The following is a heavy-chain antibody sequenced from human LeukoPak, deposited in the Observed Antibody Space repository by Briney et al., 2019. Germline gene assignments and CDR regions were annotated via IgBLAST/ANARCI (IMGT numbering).Heavy chain of an antibody. Sequence: PSETLSLTCTVSGGSISSYYWSWIRQPPGKGLEWIGYIYYSGSTNYSPSLKSRVTISVDTSKNQFSLKLSSVTAADTAVYYCARDRGYSGDAFDIWGQGTMVTVSS. J-gene: IGHJ3*02. CDR3: ARDRGYSGDAFDI. V-gene: IGHV4-59*01. D-gene: IGHD6-13*01. CDR1: GGSISSYY. CDR2: IYYSGST.